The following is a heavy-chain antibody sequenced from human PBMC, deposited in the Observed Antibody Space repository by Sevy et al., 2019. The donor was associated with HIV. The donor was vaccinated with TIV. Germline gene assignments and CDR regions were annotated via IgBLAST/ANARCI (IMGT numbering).Heavy chain of an antibody. CDR3: VSHNYSDRSGYYYPVWFDY. CDR1: SGSISSSTYY. D-gene: IGHD3-22*01. J-gene: IGHJ4*02. Sequence: SETLSLTCTVSSGSISSSTYYWAWIRQPPGKGLEWIGSIFYSGSPYYNPSLQSRLTISVDTSKNQFSLKLSSVTAADTTVYYCVSHNYSDRSGYYYPVWFDYWGRGTLVTVSS. CDR2: IFYSGSP. V-gene: IGHV4-39*01.